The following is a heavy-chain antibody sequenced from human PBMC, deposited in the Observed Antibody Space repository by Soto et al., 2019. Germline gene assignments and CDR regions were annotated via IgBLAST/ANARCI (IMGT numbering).Heavy chain of an antibody. D-gene: IGHD1-20*01. V-gene: IGHV3-64D*06. CDR1: VFTFSSYA. CDR3: VKALRLYITGTTSRNEY. CDR2: ISSNGGST. J-gene: IGHJ4*02. Sequence: GLSLRLSCSASVFTFSSYAMHWVRQAPGKGLEYVSAISSNGGSTYYADSVKGRFTISRDNSKNTLYLQMSSLRAEDTAVYYCVKALRLYITGTTSRNEYWGQGTLVTGSS.